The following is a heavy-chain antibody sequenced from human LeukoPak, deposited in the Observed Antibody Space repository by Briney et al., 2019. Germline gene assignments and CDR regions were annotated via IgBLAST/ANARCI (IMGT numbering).Heavy chain of an antibody. CDR1: GFIFSSYA. Sequence: GGSPRLSCAASGFIFSSYAMHWVRQAPGKGLEWVAVILYAGSNKYYADSVKGRFTISRDNSKNTLYLQMNSLRAEDTAVYYCARGGGQVPFDYWGQGTLVTVSS. D-gene: IGHD2-15*01. J-gene: IGHJ4*02. CDR3: ARGGGQVPFDY. V-gene: IGHV3-30*04. CDR2: ILYAGSNK.